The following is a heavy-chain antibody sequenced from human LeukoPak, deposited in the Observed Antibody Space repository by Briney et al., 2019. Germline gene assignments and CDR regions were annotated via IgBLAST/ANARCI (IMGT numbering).Heavy chain of an antibody. CDR1: GYTFTGYY. CDR2: INRNGGGT. V-gene: IGHV1-2*02. J-gene: IGHJ4*02. D-gene: IGHD1-26*01. CDR3: ARDSYSGSYYY. Sequence: ASVKVSCKASGYTFTGYYMHWVRQAPGQGLEWMGWINRNGGGTNYAQQFQGRVTMTSDTSISTAYMELSSLRSDDTAVYYCARDSYSGSYYYWGQGTLVTVSS.